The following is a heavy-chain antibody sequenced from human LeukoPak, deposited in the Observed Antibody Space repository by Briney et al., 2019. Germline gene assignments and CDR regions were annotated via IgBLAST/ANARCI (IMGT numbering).Heavy chain of an antibody. V-gene: IGHV3-30*02. Sequence: GGSLRLSCVASGFIFSSYGMHWVRQAPGKGLEWVAFIWYDGSKTFYSDSAKGRFTVSRDNSKNTLYLQMNSLRAEDTAVYYCAKVYEYGDNDWFDSWGQGTLVTVSS. J-gene: IGHJ5*01. CDR3: AKVYEYGDNDWFDS. D-gene: IGHD4-17*01. CDR1: GFIFSSYG. CDR2: IWYDGSKT.